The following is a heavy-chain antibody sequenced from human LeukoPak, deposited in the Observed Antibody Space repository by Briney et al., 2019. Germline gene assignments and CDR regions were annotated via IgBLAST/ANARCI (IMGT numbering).Heavy chain of an antibody. CDR3: ARVATGSYHFDY. D-gene: IGHD1-26*01. Sequence: GGSLRLSCAASGFTFGSYWMHWFRQAPGKGLVWVSRIKTDGSITSYADSVKDRFTISRDNAKNTLYVQMNSLRVEDTAVYYCARVATGSYHFDYWGQGTLVTVSS. CDR1: GFTFGSYW. J-gene: IGHJ4*02. CDR2: IKTDGSIT. V-gene: IGHV3-74*01.